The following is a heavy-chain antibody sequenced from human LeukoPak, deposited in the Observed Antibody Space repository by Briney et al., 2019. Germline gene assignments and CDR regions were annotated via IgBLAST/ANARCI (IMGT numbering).Heavy chain of an antibody. CDR1: GGSFSGYY. V-gene: IGHV4-34*01. D-gene: IGHD4-23*01. Sequence: SETLSLTCAVYGGSFSGYYRSWIRQPPGKGLEWIGEINHSGSTNYNPSLKSRVTISVDTSKNQFSLKLSSVTAADTAVYYCAILGPDYGGNERRPEDYWGQGTLVTVSP. J-gene: IGHJ4*02. CDR3: AILGPDYGGNERRPEDY. CDR2: INHSGST.